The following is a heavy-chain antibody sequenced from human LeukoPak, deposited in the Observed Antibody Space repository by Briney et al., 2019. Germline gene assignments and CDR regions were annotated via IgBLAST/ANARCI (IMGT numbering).Heavy chain of an antibody. CDR2: IYYSGST. V-gene: IGHV4-31*03. D-gene: IGHD4-17*01. CDR1: GGSISSGGYY. Sequence: RPSETLSLTCTVSGGSISSGGYYWSWIRQHPGKGLEWIGYIYYSGSTYYNPSLKSRVTISVDTSKNQFSLKLSSVTAADTAVYYCARDSIDGDYLDYWGQGTLVTVSS. CDR3: ARDSIDGDYLDY. J-gene: IGHJ4*02.